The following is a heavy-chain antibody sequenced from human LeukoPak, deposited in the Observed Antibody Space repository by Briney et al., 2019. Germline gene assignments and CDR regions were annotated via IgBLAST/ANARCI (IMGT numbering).Heavy chain of an antibody. D-gene: IGHD1-7*01. CDR2: INPSGGST. J-gene: IGHJ4*02. V-gene: IGHV1-46*01. CDR1: GYTFTGYY. Sequence: ASVKVSCKASGYTFTGYYMHWVRQAPGQGLEWMGIINPSGGSTSYAQKFQGRVTMTRDMSTSTVYMELSSLRSEDTAVYYCARAITGTTTFDYWGQGTLVTVSS. CDR3: ARAITGTTTFDY.